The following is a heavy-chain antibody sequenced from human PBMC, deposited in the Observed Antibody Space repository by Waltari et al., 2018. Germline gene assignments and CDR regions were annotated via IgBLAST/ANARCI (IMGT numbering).Heavy chain of an antibody. D-gene: IGHD3-16*01. CDR1: EFSVSDSH. V-gene: IGHV3-53*01. CDR2: IQRGDNT. J-gene: IGHJ5*02. Sequence: ELQLVESGGGLIQPGGYLRLSCAASEFSVSDSHMNWVRQAPGKGLDWVGMIQRGDNTLYAYSVKGRLTMAWDISKNTVNVQMDSLRGDDTAVYYCAKLATSSDHGGGWRDPWGQGALVSFSS. CDR3: AKLATSSDHGGGWRDP.